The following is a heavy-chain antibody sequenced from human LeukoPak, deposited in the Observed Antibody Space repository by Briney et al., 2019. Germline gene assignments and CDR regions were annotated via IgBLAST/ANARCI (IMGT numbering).Heavy chain of an antibody. J-gene: IGHJ6*03. CDR3: ARDGGGVSVLNYYYYMDV. Sequence: GGSLRLSCAASGFPFDDYAMNWVRQVPGKGLEWVSGINWNGGSTGYADSVKGRFTISRDNAKNSLDLQMNSLRADDTALYYCARDGGGVSVLNYYYYMDVWGKGTTVTVSS. D-gene: IGHD4/OR15-4a*01. CDR1: GFPFDDYA. CDR2: INWNGGST. V-gene: IGHV3-20*04.